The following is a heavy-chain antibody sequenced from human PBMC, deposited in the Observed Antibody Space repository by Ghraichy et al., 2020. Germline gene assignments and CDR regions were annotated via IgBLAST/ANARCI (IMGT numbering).Heavy chain of an antibody. J-gene: IGHJ5*02. D-gene: IGHD2-2*02. V-gene: IGHV4-59*01. CDR2: IYYSGST. CDR1: GGSISSYY. CDR3: ARVSLYVYWFDP. Sequence: SQTLSLTCTVSGGSISSYYWSWIRQPPGKGLEWIGYIYYSGSTNYNPSLKSRVTISVDTSKNQFSLKLSSVTAADTAVYYCARVSLYVYWFDPWGQGTLVTVSS.